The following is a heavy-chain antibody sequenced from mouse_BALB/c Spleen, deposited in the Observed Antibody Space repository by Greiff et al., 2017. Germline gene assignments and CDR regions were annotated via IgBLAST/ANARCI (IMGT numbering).Heavy chain of an antibody. J-gene: IGHJ4*01. Sequence: EVQLHQSGAELVKPGASVKLSCTASGFNIKDTYMHWVKQRPEQGLEWIGRIDPANGNTKYDPKFQGKATITADTSSNTAYLQLSSLTSEDTAVYYCARGPRSSWYYAMDYWGQGTSVTVSS. CDR1: GFNIKDTY. CDR2: IDPANGNT. V-gene: IGHV14-3*02. CDR3: ARGPRSSWYYAMDY. D-gene: IGHD1-1*01.